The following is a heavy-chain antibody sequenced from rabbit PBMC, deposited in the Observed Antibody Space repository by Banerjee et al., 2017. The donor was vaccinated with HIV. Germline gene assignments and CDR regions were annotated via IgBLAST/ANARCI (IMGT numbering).Heavy chain of an antibody. Sequence: QSLEESGGDLVKPGGSLTLTCTASGFSFNDNYWICWVRQAPVTGLEWIACIHTGDGVTYYASWAKGRFTISKTSSTTVTLQMTSLTAADTATYFCGRDRDGDAGYGSLALWGQGTLVTVS. CDR1: GFSFNDNYW. D-gene: IGHD6-1*01. CDR3: GRDRDGDAGYGSLAL. J-gene: IGHJ4*01. CDR2: IHTGDGVT. V-gene: IGHV1S40*01.